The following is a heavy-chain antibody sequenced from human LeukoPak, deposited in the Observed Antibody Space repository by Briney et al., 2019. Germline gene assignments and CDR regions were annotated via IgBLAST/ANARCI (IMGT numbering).Heavy chain of an antibody. V-gene: IGHV4-59*01. CDR2: IYYSGST. CDR3: ARDSVAHPYYYYYMDV. D-gene: IGHD2-21*01. Sequence: SETLSLTCTVSGGSISSYYWSWIRQPPGKGLEWIGYIYYSGSTNYNPSLKGRVTISVDTSKNQFSLKLSSVTAADTAVYYCARDSVAHPYYYYYMDVWGKGTTVTVSS. CDR1: GGSISSYY. J-gene: IGHJ6*03.